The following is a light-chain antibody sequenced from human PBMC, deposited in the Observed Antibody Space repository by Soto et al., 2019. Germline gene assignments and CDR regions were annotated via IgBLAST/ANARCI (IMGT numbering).Light chain of an antibody. V-gene: IGLV1-40*01. CDR1: SSNIGAGYD. CDR2: GNS. Sequence: QSVLTQPPSVSGALGQRVTISCTGSSSNIGAGYDVHWYQQLPGTAPKLLIYGNSNRPSGVPDRFSGSKSGTSASLAITGLQAEDEADYYCQSYDSSLSGHVVFGGGTKLTVL. J-gene: IGLJ2*01. CDR3: QSYDSSLSGHVV.